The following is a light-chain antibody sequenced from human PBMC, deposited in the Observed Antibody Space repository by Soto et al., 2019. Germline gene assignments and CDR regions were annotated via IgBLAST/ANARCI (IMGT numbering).Light chain of an antibody. V-gene: IGLV2-14*03. CDR1: SSDVGGFNS. CDR2: DVV. J-gene: IGLJ7*01. CDR3: SSYTSTMTNV. Sequence: QPVLTQPASVSGSPGQSITISCTGTSSDVGGFNSVSWYQLRPGTAPKLILYDVVDRPSGVSYRFSGSKSGNTASLTISGLQAADEADYFCSSYTSTMTNVFGSGTQLTVL.